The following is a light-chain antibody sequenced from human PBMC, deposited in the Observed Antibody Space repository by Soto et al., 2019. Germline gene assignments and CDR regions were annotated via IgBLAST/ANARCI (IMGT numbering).Light chain of an antibody. CDR2: DAS. V-gene: IGKV1-5*01. J-gene: IGKJ1*01. CDR1: QSISSW. Sequence: DIQMTQSPSTLSASVGDRVTITCRASQSISSWLAWYQQKPGKAPKVLIYDASTLESGVPSRFSGGGSGTEFTLTITCLQPDDFATYYCQEYTTYPRTFGKGTKV. CDR3: QEYTTYPRT.